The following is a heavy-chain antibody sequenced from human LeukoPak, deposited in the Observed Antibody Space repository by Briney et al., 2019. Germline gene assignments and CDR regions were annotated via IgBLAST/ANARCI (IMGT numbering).Heavy chain of an antibody. D-gene: IGHD5-18*01. CDR2: IYSSGQS. CDR1: GGSITSTTDS. J-gene: IGHJ6*03. V-gene: IGHV4-39*07. Sequence: PSETLSLTCAVSGGSITSTTDSWAWIRQSPGKGLEWIGSIYSSGQSYYKVSLRSRVTMSVDTSKDLFSLKLTSVTAADTAVYYCARAPVSTAHLHYYSMDVWGRGTMVTVSS. CDR3: ARAPVSTAHLHYYSMDV.